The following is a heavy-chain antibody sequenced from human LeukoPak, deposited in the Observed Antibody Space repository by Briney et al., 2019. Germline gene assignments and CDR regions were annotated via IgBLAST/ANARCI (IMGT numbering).Heavy chain of an antibody. CDR2: IYYSGST. CDR3: ARNGGNYGGLDY. D-gene: IGHD4-23*01. V-gene: IGHV4-39*01. CDR1: GGSISSSSYY. J-gene: IGHJ4*02. Sequence: SETLSLTCTVSGGSISSSSYYWGWIRQPPGKGLEWIGSIYYSGSTYYNPSLKSRVTISVDTSKNQFSLKLSSVTAADTAVYYCARNGGNYGGLDYWGQGTLVTVSS.